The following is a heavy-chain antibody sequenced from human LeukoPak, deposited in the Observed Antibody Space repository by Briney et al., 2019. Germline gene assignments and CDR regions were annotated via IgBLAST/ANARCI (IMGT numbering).Heavy chain of an antibody. D-gene: IGHD5/OR15-5a*01. CDR3: ASSFYDLLVYFDY. CDR1: GYTFTSYY. V-gene: IGHV1-46*01. CDR2: INPSDGST. Sequence: WASVTVSCKASGYTFTSYYMHWVRQAPGQGLEWMGKINPSDGSTRYAQKFQGRVTMTRDMSTSTVYMELSSLRSEDTAVYYCASSFYDLLVYFDYWGQGTLVTVSS. J-gene: IGHJ4*02.